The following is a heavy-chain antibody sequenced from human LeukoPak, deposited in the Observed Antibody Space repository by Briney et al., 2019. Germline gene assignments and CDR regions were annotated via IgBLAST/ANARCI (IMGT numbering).Heavy chain of an antibody. D-gene: IGHD3-22*01. Sequence: GGSLRLSCAASGFTFNNYAMSWVRQAPGKGLEGVSAISGSGVTTYYADSVKGRFTISRDNSKSTLYLQMNSLRAEDTAVYYCAKDQRGYYDSVIDVDYWGQGALVTVSS. J-gene: IGHJ4*02. CDR3: AKDQRGYYDSVIDVDY. CDR2: ISGSGVTT. V-gene: IGHV3-23*01. CDR1: GFTFNNYA.